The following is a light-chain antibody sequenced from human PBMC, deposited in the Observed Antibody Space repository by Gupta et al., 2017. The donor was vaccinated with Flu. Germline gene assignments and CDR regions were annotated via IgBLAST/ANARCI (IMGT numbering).Light chain of an antibody. Sequence: DIQMTPSPPSPSASVGDRVTITCRASQSISSYLNWYQQKPGQPPKLLIYAASSLQSGVPSRFSGSGSGTDFTLTISSLQAEDVATYYCQQNYSTPRTFGQGTKVEIK. CDR3: QQNYSTPRT. CDR1: QSISSY. V-gene: IGKV1-39*01. CDR2: AAS. J-gene: IGKJ1*01.